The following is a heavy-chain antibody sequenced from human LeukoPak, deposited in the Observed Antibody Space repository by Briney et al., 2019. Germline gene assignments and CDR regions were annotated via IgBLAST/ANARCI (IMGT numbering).Heavy chain of an antibody. CDR3: ARATPWNGGYYYYYMDV. D-gene: IGHD3-16*01. CDR2: ISSSSSTI. Sequence: GGSLRLSCAASGFTFSSYSMNWVRRAPGKGLEWVSYISSSSSTIYYADSVKGRFTISRDNAKNSLYLQMNSLRAEDTAVYYCARATPWNGGYYYYYMDVWGKGTTVTVSS. CDR1: GFTFSSYS. V-gene: IGHV3-48*01. J-gene: IGHJ6*03.